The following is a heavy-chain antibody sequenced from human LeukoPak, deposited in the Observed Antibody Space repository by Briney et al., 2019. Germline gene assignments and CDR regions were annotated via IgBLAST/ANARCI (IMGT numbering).Heavy chain of an antibody. V-gene: IGHV3-30*04. CDR3: ARAYYGSGSYSFDY. Sequence: GGSLRLSCAASGFTFSGSAMHWVRQAPGKGLEWEAVISYDGSNKYNADSVKGRFTISRDNSKDTLYLQMNSLRAEDTAVYYCARAYYGSGSYSFDYWGQGTLVTVSS. CDR1: GFTFSGSA. CDR2: ISYDGSNK. J-gene: IGHJ4*02. D-gene: IGHD3-10*01.